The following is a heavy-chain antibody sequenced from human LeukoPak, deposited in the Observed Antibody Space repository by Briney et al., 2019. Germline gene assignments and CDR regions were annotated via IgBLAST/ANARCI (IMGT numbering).Heavy chain of an antibody. Sequence: PGGSLRLSCAASYFTFTNTWMNWVRQAPGKGLEWVGRIKSEIDGGTTDYAAPVQGRFTISRDDSQATLYLQMNSLKTEDTAVYYCTTGGSVIVAGTRASDIWGQGTLVTVSS. CDR1: YFTFTNTW. CDR3: TTGGSVIVAGTRASDI. D-gene: IGHD5-12*01. J-gene: IGHJ3*02. CDR2: IKSEIDGGTT. V-gene: IGHV3-15*07.